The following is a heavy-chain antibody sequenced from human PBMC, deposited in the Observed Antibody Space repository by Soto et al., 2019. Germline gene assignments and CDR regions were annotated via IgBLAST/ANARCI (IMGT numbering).Heavy chain of an antibody. Sequence: GGSLRLSCAASGFTFDDYAMHWVRQAPGKGLEWVSGISWNSGSIGYADSVKGRFTISRDNAKNSLYLQMNSLRAEDTASYYCAKEYSSSSYYYYYGMDVWGQGTTVTVSS. J-gene: IGHJ6*02. CDR1: GFTFDDYA. CDR3: AKEYSSSSYYYYYGMDV. D-gene: IGHD6-6*01. V-gene: IGHV3-9*01. CDR2: ISWNSGSI.